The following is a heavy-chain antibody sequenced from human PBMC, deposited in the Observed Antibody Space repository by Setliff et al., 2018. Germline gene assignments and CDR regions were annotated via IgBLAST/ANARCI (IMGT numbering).Heavy chain of an antibody. J-gene: IGHJ5*02. CDR3: AREERKGIISWFDP. V-gene: IGHV4-30-2*05. CDR2: IYYTGIT. D-gene: IGHD2-21*01. Sequence: PSETLSLTCAVSGDSISRGGYSWTWIRQPPGKALEWIGNIYYTGITHLNPSLKSRLTMAVDTSKNEFSLKLTSVSAADTAVYFCAREERKGIISWFDPWGQGTPVTVS. CDR1: GDSISRGGYS.